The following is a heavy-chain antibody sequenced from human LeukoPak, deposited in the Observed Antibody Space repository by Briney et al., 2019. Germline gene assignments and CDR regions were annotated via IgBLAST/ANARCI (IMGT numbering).Heavy chain of an antibody. CDR1: GGSLRSSGHW. J-gene: IGHJ4*02. V-gene: IGHV4-39*01. D-gene: IGHD6-19*01. CDR3: ARQSGDQSSAWYFDA. CDR2: IHYSGKV. Sequence: PSETLSLTCTVSGGSLRSSGHWWVWIRQPPGKGLEWMGSIHYSGKVYYNPSLKSRVTTSVDTSTDQFSLRLSSATAADTAIYYCARQSGDQSSAWYFDAWGQGTLVTVSS.